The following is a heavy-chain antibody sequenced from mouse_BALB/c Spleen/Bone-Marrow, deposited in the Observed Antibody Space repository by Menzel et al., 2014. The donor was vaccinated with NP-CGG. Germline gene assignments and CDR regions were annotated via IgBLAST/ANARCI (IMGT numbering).Heavy chain of an antibody. Sequence: VQLQQSGPGLVKPSQTVSLTCTVTGISITTGNYRWSWIRQFPGNKLEWIGYIYYSGTITYNPSLTSRTTITRDTSKNQFFLEMNSLTAEDTATYYCALGSWFAYWGQGTLVTVSA. CDR3: ALGSWFAY. V-gene: IGHV3-5*02. J-gene: IGHJ3*01. CDR1: GISITTGNYR. CDR2: IYYSGTI.